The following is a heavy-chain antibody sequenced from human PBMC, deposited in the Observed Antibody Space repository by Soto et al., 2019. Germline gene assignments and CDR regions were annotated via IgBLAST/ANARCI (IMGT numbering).Heavy chain of an antibody. CDR2: IYYSGGT. Sequence: PSETLSLTCTVSGGSISSGGYYWSWIRQHPGKGLEWIGYIYYSGGTYYNPSLKSRVTISVDTSKNQFSLKLSSVTAADTAVYYCARQILYSSSWYRVDNWFDPWGQGTLVTVS. D-gene: IGHD6-13*01. J-gene: IGHJ5*02. CDR3: ARQILYSSSWYRVDNWFDP. V-gene: IGHV4-31*03. CDR1: GGSISSGGYY.